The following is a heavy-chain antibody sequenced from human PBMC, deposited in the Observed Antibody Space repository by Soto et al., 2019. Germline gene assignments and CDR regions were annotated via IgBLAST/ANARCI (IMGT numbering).Heavy chain of an antibody. Sequence: GASVKVSCKASGDTFGRFTINWVRQAPGQGLEWMGGIKPISDITNYAQRFQGRVTFTADASTSTVYLELSSLRSEDTAMYYCARDPSTINKLIGVWFDPWGQGTLVTGS. CDR2: IKPISDIT. J-gene: IGHJ5*02. CDR1: GDTFGRFT. CDR3: ARDPSTINKLIGVWFDP. D-gene: IGHD4-4*01. V-gene: IGHV1-69*13.